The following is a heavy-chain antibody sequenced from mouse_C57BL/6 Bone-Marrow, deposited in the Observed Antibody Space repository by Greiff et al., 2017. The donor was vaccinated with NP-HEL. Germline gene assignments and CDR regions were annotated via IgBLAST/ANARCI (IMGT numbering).Heavy chain of an antibody. J-gene: IGHJ1*03. D-gene: IGHD1-1*01. CDR1: GYTFTSYW. V-gene: IGHV1-55*01. CDR2: IYPGSGST. Sequence: QVQLQQPGAELVKPGASVKMSCKASGYTFTSYWITWVKQRPGQGLEWIGDIYPGSGSTNYNEKFKSKATLTVDTSSSTAYMQLSSLTSEDSAVYYCARGGEFITTVVDWYFDVWGTGTTVTVSS. CDR3: ARGGEFITTVVDWYFDV.